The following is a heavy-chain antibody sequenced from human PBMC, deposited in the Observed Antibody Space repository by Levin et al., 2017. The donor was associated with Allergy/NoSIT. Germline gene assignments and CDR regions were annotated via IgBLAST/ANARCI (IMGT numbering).Heavy chain of an antibody. J-gene: IGHJ4*02. Sequence: SKTLSLTCTVSGGSFITSSYFWAWIRQPPGKGLEWLGSIYYSGTTYYNPSLKSRLTISIDTSTTQFSLKLRSVTAADTAVYYCARHTALLWFEELVFDSWGQGKLVAVSS. D-gene: IGHD3-10*01. CDR2: IYYSGTT. V-gene: IGHV4-39*01. CDR1: GGSFITSSYF. CDR3: ARHTALLWFEELVFDS.